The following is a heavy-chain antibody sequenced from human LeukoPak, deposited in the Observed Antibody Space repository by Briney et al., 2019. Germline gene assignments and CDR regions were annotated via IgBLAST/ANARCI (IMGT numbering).Heavy chain of an antibody. CDR3: ARAVTAITKFGLDY. CDR2: INSDGSST. D-gene: IGHD3-10*02. J-gene: IGHJ4*02. V-gene: IGHV3-74*01. CDR1: GFTLSSYW. Sequence: GGSLRLSCAASGFTLSSYWMHWVRQAPGKGLVWVSHINSDGSSTNYADSVKGRFTISRDNAKNTMYLQMNSLRAEDTAVYYCARAVTAITKFGLDYWGQGTLVTVSS.